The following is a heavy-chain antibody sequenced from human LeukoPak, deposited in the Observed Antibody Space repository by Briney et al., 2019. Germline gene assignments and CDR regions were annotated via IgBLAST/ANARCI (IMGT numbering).Heavy chain of an antibody. V-gene: IGHV3-23*01. J-gene: IGHJ4*02. Sequence: GGSLRLSCAASGFTFSSYAMSWVRQAPGKGLEWVSAISGSDGSTYYADSVKGRFTISRDNSKNTLYLQMNSLRAEDTAVYYCAKASVRSQWLVQADYTFDYWGQGTLVTVSS. CDR2: ISGSDGST. D-gene: IGHD6-19*01. CDR1: GFTFSSYA. CDR3: AKASVRSQWLVQADYTFDY.